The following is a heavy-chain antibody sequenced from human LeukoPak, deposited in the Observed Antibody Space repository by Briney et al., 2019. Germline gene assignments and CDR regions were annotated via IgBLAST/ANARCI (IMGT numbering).Heavy chain of an antibody. V-gene: IGHV3-11*01. CDR1: GFSFSDFY. D-gene: IGHD1-26*01. CDR3: AREARGSGRDFDY. J-gene: IGHJ4*02. Sequence: GGSLRLSCAASGFSFSDFYMSWIRQAPGMGLEWISYIGTRSNPIYYADSVKGRFTISRDDAKNSLCLQMNSLRDEDTAVYFCAREARGSGRDFDYWGQGILVTVSS. CDR2: IGTRSNPI.